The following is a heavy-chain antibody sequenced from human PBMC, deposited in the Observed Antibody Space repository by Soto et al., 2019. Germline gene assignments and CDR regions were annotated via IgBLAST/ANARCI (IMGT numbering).Heavy chain of an antibody. Sequence: ETLSLTCTVSGGSISSYYWSWIRQPAGKGLEWIGRIYTGGSTNYSPSLKSRVTMSVDTSKNQFSLRLTSVTAADTAVYYCARASVGPPGGGSWTMPFEIWGRGTLVTVSS. V-gene: IGHV4-4*07. J-gene: IGHJ4*02. CDR3: ARASVGPPGGGSWTMPFEI. D-gene: IGHD2-15*01. CDR1: GGSISSYY. CDR2: IYTGGST.